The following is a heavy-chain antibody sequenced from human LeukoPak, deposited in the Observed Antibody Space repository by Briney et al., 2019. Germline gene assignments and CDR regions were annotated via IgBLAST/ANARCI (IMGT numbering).Heavy chain of an antibody. D-gene: IGHD1-26*01. CDR1: GFTFSSYS. CDR3: AREISGGYYSNWFDP. CDR2: ISSSSSTI. Sequence: GGSLRLSCAASGFTFSSYSMNWVRQAPGKGLEWVSYISSSSSTIYYADSVKGRFTISRDNAKNSLYLQMNSLRAEDTAVYYCAREISGGYYSNWFDPWGQGTLVTVSS. J-gene: IGHJ5*02. V-gene: IGHV3-48*01.